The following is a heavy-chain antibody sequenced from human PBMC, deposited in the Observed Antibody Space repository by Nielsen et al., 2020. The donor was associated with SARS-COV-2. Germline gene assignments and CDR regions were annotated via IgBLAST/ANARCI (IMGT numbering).Heavy chain of an antibody. Sequence: CKGSGYSFTSHWITWVRQMPGKGLEWMGRIDPSDSYVDYSPSFQGHVAISADKSISTAYLQWSSLKASDTAMYYCARYASEYYYYYYMDVWGTGTTVTVPS. J-gene: IGHJ6*03. CDR2: IDPSDSYV. D-gene: IGHD2-2*01. CDR1: GYSFTSHW. CDR3: ARYASEYYYYYYMDV. V-gene: IGHV5-10-1*01.